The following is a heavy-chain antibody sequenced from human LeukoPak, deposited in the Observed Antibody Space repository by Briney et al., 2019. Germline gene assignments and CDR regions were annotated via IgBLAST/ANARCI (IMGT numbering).Heavy chain of an antibody. Sequence: GGSLRLSCAASGFTFSRHAMTWVRQSPGKGLEWVAGIVDSGANTYYGDSVKGRFTISRDNSKNMVYLQINSLRAEDTAVYFCATRPPNTGYFGVFDYWGRGALVTVSS. CDR2: IVDSGANT. D-gene: IGHD2/OR15-2a*01. CDR1: GFTFSRHA. V-gene: IGHV3-23*01. J-gene: IGHJ4*01. CDR3: ATRPPNTGYFGVFDY.